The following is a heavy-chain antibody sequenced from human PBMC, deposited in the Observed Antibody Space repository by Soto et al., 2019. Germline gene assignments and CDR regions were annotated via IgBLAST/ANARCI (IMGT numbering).Heavy chain of an antibody. J-gene: IGHJ6*03. V-gene: IGHV3-21*01. CDR1: GFTFSSYS. CDR2: ISSSSSYI. CDR3: ANTPYLGYCSGGSCYSDYNYYMDV. D-gene: IGHD2-15*01. Sequence: GGSLRLSCAASGFTFSSYSMNWVRQAPGKGLEWVSSISSSSSYIYYADSVKGRFTISRDNAKNSLYLQMNSLRAEDTAMYYCANTPYLGYCSGGSCYSDYNYYMDVWGKGTTVTVSS.